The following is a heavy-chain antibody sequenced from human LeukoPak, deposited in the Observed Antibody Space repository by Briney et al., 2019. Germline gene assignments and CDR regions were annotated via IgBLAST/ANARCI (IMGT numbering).Heavy chain of an antibody. CDR1: GFTFSSYA. CDR3: ARDRYYDSSGYYYP. J-gene: IGHJ5*02. D-gene: IGHD3-22*01. Sequence: PGGSLRLSCAASGFTFSSYAMSWVRQAPGKGLEWVSAISGSGGSTYYADSVKGRFTISRDNAKNSLYLQMNSLRAEDTAVYYCARDRYYDSSGYYYPWGQGTLVTVSS. CDR2: ISGSGGST. V-gene: IGHV3-23*01.